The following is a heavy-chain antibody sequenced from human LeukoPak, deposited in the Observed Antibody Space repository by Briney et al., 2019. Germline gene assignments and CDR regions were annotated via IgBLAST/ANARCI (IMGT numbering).Heavy chain of an antibody. CDR2: IYSGGST. CDR1: GFTVSSNY. V-gene: IGHV3-66*02. CDR3: ARVSSDTGFWSGSVYYFDY. D-gene: IGHD3-3*01. J-gene: IGHJ4*02. Sequence: GGSLRLSCAASGFTVSSNYMSWVRQAPGRGLEWVSVIYSGGSTYYADSVKGRFTISRDNSKNTLYLQMNSLRAEDTAVYYCARVSSDTGFWSGSVYYFDYWGQGTLVTVSS.